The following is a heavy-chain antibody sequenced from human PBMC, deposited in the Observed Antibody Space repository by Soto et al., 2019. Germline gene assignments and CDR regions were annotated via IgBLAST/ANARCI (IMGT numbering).Heavy chain of an antibody. CDR1: GGSISSSNW. D-gene: IGHD6-13*01. J-gene: IGHJ4*02. V-gene: IGHV4-4*02. CDR2: IYHSGST. Sequence: PSETLSLTCAVSGGSISSSNWWSWVRQAPGKGLEWIGEIYHSGSTNYNPSLKSRVTISVDTSKNQFSLKLSSVTAADTAVYYCARRHSSSLFDYWGQGPLVTVSS. CDR3: ARRHSSSLFDY.